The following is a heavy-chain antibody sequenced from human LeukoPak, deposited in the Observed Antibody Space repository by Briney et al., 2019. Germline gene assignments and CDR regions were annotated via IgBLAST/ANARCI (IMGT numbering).Heavy chain of an antibody. CDR2: VSPNSGDT. D-gene: IGHD3-16*01. V-gene: IGHV1-8*01. Sequence: ASVKVSCKASGYTFTSYDFNWVRQATGQRPEWMGWVSPNSGDTGYAQKFQDRVTMTRNTSISTAYMELSSLRSDDTAVYYCARNLRWGTKDGYYYYYGMDVWGQGTTVTVSS. CDR3: ARNLRWGTKDGYYYYYGMDV. J-gene: IGHJ6*02. CDR1: GYTFTSYD.